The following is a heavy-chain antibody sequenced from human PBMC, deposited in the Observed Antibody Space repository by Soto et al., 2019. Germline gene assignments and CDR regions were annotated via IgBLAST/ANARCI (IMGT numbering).Heavy chain of an antibody. V-gene: IGHV1-69*02. CDR2: IIPILGVT. Sequence: QVQLVQSGAEVKKPGSSVKVSCKASGGTFSSNSVSWVRQAPGQGLEWMGRIIPILGVTNYAQNFQGRVTISAXXSXSTXYMELSSLRSEDTAVYYCARSERGVNVLTAMGWVYWGQGTLVTVSS. CDR1: GGTFSSNS. D-gene: IGHD2-21*02. CDR3: ARSERGVNVLTAMGWVY. J-gene: IGHJ4*02.